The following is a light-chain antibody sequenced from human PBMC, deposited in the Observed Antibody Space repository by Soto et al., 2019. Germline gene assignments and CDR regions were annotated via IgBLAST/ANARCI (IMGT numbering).Light chain of an antibody. V-gene: IGKV1-5*03. CDR3: QQYNRYWT. Sequence: DIQMTQSPSTLSAFVGDRVTITCRASQSISSRLAWYQQKPGKAPRLLIYKSSSLERGVASRFSGSGSGTHFTLSISSLQPDDFATYYCQQYNRYWTFGQGTRVEIK. J-gene: IGKJ1*01. CDR1: QSISSR. CDR2: KSS.